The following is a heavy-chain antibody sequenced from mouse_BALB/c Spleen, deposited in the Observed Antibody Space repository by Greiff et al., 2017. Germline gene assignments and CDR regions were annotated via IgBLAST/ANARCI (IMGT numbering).Heavy chain of an antibody. J-gene: IGHJ2*01. CDR1: GYTFTSYV. Sequence: VQLKQSGPELVKPGASVKMSCKASGYTFTSYVMHWVKQKPGQGLEWIGYINPYNDGTKYNEKFKGKATLTSDKSSSTAYMELSSLTSEDSAVYYCARTDMRYEGYYFDYWGQGTTLTVSS. V-gene: IGHV1-14*01. D-gene: IGHD2-14*01. CDR3: ARTDMRYEGYYFDY. CDR2: INPYNDGT.